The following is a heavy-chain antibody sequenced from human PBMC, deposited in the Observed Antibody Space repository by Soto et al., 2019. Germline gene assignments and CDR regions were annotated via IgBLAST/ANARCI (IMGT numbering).Heavy chain of an antibody. Sequence: GGSLRLSCAASGFTFSSYWMSWVRQAPGKGLEWVANIKQDGSEKYYADSVKGRFTISRDQSKSTLYLQVNSLRAEDTATYYCARDVGSSGSSRWFDTWGQGTLVTVSS. CDR1: GFTFSSYW. D-gene: IGHD3-10*01. V-gene: IGHV3-7*01. CDR3: ARDVGSSGSSRWFDT. J-gene: IGHJ5*02. CDR2: IKQDGSEK.